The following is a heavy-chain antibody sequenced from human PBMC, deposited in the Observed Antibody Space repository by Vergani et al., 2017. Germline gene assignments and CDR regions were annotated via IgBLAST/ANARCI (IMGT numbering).Heavy chain of an antibody. D-gene: IGHD2-2*02. CDR2: ISSDNIYM. J-gene: IGHJ4*02. CDR1: GFTFSRYS. Sequence: EVQLVESGGGLVKPGGSLRLSCAASGFTFSRYSMTWVCQAPGKGLEWVSSISSDNIYMYYADSVRGRFTISRDDAKNSLYLQVRSLRLEDTGVYHCVRDRGLCAGGRCYTEAWDYWGQGTPVTVSS. CDR3: VRDRGLCAGGRCYTEAWDY. V-gene: IGHV3-21*01.